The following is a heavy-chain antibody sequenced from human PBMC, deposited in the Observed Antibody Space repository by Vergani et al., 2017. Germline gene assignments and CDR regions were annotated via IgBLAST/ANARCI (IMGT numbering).Heavy chain of an antibody. V-gene: IGHV4-59*11. J-gene: IGHJ4*02. CDR1: GGSISSHY. CDR3: ARSRYLRRATGEFDY. CDR2: IYYSGST. D-gene: IGHD3-16*01. Sequence: QVQLQESGPGLVKPSETLSLTCTVSGGSISSHYWSWIRQPPGKGLEWIGYIYYSGSTNYNPSLKSRVTISVDTSKNQFSLKLSSVTAADTAVYYCARSRYLRRATGEFDYWGQGTLVTVSS.